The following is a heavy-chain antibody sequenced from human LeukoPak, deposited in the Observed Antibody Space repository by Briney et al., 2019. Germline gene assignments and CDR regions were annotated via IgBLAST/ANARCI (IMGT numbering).Heavy chain of an antibody. D-gene: IGHD3-9*01. CDR3: ARESYYIVTVYYGYYMDV. CDR2: INPNSGGT. Sequence: ASVKVSCKASGYTFTGYYMHWVRQAPGQGLEWMGWINPNSGGTNYAQKFQGRVTMTRDTSISTAYMELSRLRSDDTAVYYCARESYYIVTVYYGYYMDVWGKGTTVTVSS. V-gene: IGHV1-2*02. CDR1: GYTFTGYY. J-gene: IGHJ6*03.